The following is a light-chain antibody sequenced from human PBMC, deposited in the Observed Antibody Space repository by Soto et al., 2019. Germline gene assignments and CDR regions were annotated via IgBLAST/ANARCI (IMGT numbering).Light chain of an antibody. Sequence: DILMTQSPATLSVSPGERATLSCRASQSVSSNLAWYQQKPGQAPRXLIYGASTGATGIPARFSGSGSGTELTITISSLQSEDFEVYYCQQYNNWPPTFGQGTKVDIK. CDR2: GAS. V-gene: IGKV3-15*01. CDR1: QSVSSN. CDR3: QQYNNWPPT. J-gene: IGKJ1*01.